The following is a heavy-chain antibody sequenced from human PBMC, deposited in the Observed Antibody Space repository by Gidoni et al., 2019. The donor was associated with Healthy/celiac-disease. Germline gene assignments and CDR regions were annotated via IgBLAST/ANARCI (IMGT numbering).Heavy chain of an antibody. D-gene: IGHD3-10*01. CDR2: ICPIFGTA. CDR1: GGPFSSYS. V-gene: IGHV1-69*01. Sequence: QVQLVQSGAGGKKPGSSVMVACQASGGPFSSYSIRWVRQAPGQGLEWMGGICPIFGTANYAQKFQGRVTITADESTSTAYMELSSLRSEDTAVYYCARESRITMVRGPDYYYYMDVWGKGTTVTVSS. J-gene: IGHJ6*03. CDR3: ARESRITMVRGPDYYYYMDV.